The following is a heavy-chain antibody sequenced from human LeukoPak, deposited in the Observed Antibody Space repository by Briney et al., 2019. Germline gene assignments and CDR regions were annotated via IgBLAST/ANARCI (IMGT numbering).Heavy chain of an antibody. J-gene: IGHJ5*02. CDR2: ISSSSSYI. CDR1: GFTFSSYS. CDR3: ARDGIATGGTVHNWFDP. Sequence: GGSLRLSCAASGFTFSSYSMNWVRQAPGKGLEWVSSISSSSSYIYYADSVKGRFTISRDNAKNSLYLQMNSLRAEDTAVYYCARDGIATGGTVHNWFDPWGQGTLVTVSS. V-gene: IGHV3-21*01. D-gene: IGHD6-13*01.